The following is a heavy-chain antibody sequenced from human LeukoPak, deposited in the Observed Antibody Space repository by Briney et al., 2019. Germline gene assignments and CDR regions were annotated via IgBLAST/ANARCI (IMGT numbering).Heavy chain of an antibody. J-gene: IGHJ4*02. CDR2: SIPIFGTA. Sequence: SVKVSCKASGGTFSSSAISWVRQGPGQGLGRVGGSIPIFGTANYAQKIQGRVTITADESTSTAYMELSSLRSEDTAVYYCARDRSDYYDSSGYYYLLDYWGQGTLVTVSS. CDR3: ARDRSDYYDSSGYYYLLDY. D-gene: IGHD3-22*01. V-gene: IGHV1-69*13. CDR1: GGTFSSSA.